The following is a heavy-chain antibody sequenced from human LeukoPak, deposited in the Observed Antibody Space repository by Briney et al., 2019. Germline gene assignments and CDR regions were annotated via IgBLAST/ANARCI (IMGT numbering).Heavy chain of an antibody. D-gene: IGHD2-21*02. CDR1: GFTFGAYG. CDR3: SNSYCGGDCYSGGYFDY. Sequence: GGSLRLFCTGSGFTFGAYGMSWVRQAPGKGLEWVGFIRSKAYGGTTEYAASVKGRFTISRDDSKSIAYLQMNSLKTEDTAVYYCSNSYCGGDCYSGGYFDYWGQGTLVTVSS. V-gene: IGHV3-49*04. J-gene: IGHJ4*02. CDR2: IRSKAYGGTT.